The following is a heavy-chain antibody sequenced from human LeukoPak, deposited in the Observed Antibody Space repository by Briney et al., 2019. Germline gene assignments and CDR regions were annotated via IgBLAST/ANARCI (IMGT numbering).Heavy chain of an antibody. V-gene: IGHV3-33*06. J-gene: IGHJ4*02. D-gene: IGHD3-10*01. CDR1: GFTFSSYG. CDR3: AKEYGSGRYPN. CDR2: IWYDGSNK. Sequence: GGSLRLSCAASGFTFSSYGMHWVRQAPGKGLEWVAVIWYDGSNKYYADSVKGRFTISRDNSKNTLYLQMNSLRAEDTAVYYCAKEYGSGRYPNWGQGTLATVSS.